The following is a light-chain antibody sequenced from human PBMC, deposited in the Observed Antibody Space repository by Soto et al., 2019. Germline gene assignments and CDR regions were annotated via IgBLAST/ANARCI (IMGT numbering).Light chain of an antibody. V-gene: IGLV2-14*03. CDR2: DVG. CDR3: SSYSRSTTHVV. CDR1: STDVGDFNY. J-gene: IGLJ2*01. Sequence: QSVLTQPASGSGSPGRAVTISCTGTSTDVGDFNYVSWYQHLPGRAPKLIIYDVGNRPSGISYRFSASKSGRTASLTISGLQAEDEADYYCSSYSRSTTHVVFGGGTKLTVL.